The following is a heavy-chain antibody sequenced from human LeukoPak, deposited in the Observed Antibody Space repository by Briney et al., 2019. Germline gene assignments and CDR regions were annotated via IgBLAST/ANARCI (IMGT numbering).Heavy chain of an antibody. CDR1: GFTFSSYW. CDR2: IKQDGSEK. Sequence: GGSLRLSCAASGFTFSSYWMSWVRQAPGKGLEWVANIKQDGSEKDYVDSVKGRFTISRDNAKKSLYLQMNSLRVEDTAVYYCARDHRYAFDNWGHGTLVTVSS. V-gene: IGHV3-7*01. J-gene: IGHJ4*01. D-gene: IGHD5-12*01. CDR3: ARDHRYAFDN.